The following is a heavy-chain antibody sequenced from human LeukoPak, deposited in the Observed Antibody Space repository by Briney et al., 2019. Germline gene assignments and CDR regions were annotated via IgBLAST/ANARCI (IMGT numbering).Heavy chain of an antibody. V-gene: IGHV4-34*01. J-gene: IGHJ3*02. CDR2: INHSGST. CDR3: ARGYCSGGSCYIDAFDI. Sequence: SETLSLTCAVYGGSFSGYYWSWIRQPPGKGLEWIGEINHSGSTNYNPSLKSRVTISVDTSKNQFSLKLGSVTAADTAVYYCARGYCSGGSCYIDAFDIWGQGTMVTVSS. CDR1: GGSFSGYY. D-gene: IGHD2-15*01.